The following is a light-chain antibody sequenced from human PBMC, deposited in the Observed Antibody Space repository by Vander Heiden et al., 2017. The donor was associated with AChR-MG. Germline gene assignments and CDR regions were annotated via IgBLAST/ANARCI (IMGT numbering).Light chain of an antibody. Sequence: EVVLTQSPGTLSLSPGERATLSCRASQVLSSSYLAWYQHKPGQAPRLLIYGTSFRATGIPDRFSGSGSGTDFTLSISRLEPEDFAVYYCQQQGFSPRTFGQGTKVEMK. J-gene: IGKJ1*01. CDR2: GTS. CDR1: QVLSSSY. CDR3: QQQGFSPRT. V-gene: IGKV3-20*01.